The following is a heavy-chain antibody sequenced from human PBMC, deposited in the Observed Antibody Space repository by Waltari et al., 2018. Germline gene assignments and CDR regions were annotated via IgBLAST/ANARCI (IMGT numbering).Heavy chain of an antibody. D-gene: IGHD5-12*01. CDR3: ASRYSGYDSGWFDP. Sequence: QPPGKGLEWIGEINHSGSTNYNPSLKSRVTISVDTSKNQFSLKLSSVTAADTAVYYCASRYSGYDSGWFDPWGQGTLVTVSS. J-gene: IGHJ5*02. CDR2: INHSGST. V-gene: IGHV4-34*01.